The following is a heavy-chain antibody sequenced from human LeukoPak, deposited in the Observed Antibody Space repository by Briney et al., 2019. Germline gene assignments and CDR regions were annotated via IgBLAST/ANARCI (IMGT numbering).Heavy chain of an antibody. CDR1: GYSFTSYW. CDR3: ARQTAMGRSGDY. Sequence: GESLKISCKASGYSFTSYWIGWGRQMPGKGLEWMGIIDPSDSDIRYTPSFQGQVTISADKSLSPAYLQWNSLKASDTAIYYCARQTAMGRSGDYWGQGTLVTVSS. V-gene: IGHV5-51*01. CDR2: IDPSDSDI. J-gene: IGHJ4*02. D-gene: IGHD7-27*01.